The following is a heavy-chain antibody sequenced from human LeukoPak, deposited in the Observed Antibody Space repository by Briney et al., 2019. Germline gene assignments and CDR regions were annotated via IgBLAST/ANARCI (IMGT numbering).Heavy chain of an antibody. CDR1: GFTFRSYG. V-gene: IGHV3-30*18. CDR2: ISYDGSNK. CDR3: AKDLRLWFGELDAFDI. J-gene: IGHJ3*02. Sequence: PGRSLRLSFAASGFTFRSYGMHWVRQAPGKGLEWAAVISYDGSNKYYADSVKGRFTISRDNSKNTLYLQMNSLRAEDTAVYYCAKDLRLWFGELDAFDIWGQGTMVTVSS. D-gene: IGHD3-10*01.